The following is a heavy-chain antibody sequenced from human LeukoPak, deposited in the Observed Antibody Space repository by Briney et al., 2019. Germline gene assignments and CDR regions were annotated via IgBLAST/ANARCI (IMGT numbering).Heavy chain of an antibody. J-gene: IGHJ4*02. CDR3: ARVGGYCSGGSCYFDDY. V-gene: IGHV1-8*01. CDR2: MNHYSGGR. CDR1: GYTFTSYH. Sequence: ASVKVSCKTSGYTFTSYHINWVRQATGQGLEWMGWMNHYSGGRGYAQTFQGRVSITRDTSIGTAYMELSSLRSDDTAVYYCARVGGYCSGGSCYFDDYCGQGALVTVSS. D-gene: IGHD2-15*01.